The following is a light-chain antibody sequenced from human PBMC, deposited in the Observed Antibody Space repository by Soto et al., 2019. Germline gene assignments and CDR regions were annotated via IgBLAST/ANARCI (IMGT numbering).Light chain of an antibody. CDR2: EVR. CDR3: SAYTARSTLV. V-gene: IGLV2-14*01. Sequence: QSALTQPASVSGSPGQSITMSCTGTSSDVGGYNYVSWYQQHPGKAPKLMIYEVRNRPSGISSRFSGSRSGNTASLTISGLQSEDEGDYYCSAYTARSTLVFGGGTKLTVL. J-gene: IGLJ3*02. CDR1: SSDVGGYNY.